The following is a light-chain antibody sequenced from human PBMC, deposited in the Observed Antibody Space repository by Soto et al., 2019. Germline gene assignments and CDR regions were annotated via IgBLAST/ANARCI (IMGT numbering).Light chain of an antibody. V-gene: IGLV3-21*01. CDR1: NIGSKD. CDR3: QVWESNNGHGGV. Sequence: SYELTQSPSVSVAPGQTARIPCAGNNIGSKDVHWYQQKPGQAPVLVIYYDSDRPSGISERFSGSNSGNTATLTISRVEAGDEADYYCQVWESNNGHGGVFGGGTKLTVL. J-gene: IGLJ3*02. CDR2: YDS.